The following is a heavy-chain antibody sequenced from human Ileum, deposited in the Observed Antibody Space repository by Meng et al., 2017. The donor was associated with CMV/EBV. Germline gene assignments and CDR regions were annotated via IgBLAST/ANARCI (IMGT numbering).Heavy chain of an antibody. CDR3: AREGSSNWFDP. CDR1: SGNNSSGGYA. J-gene: IGHJ5*02. D-gene: IGHD6-6*01. V-gene: IGHV4-31*02. Sequence: SSGNNSSGGYACRWIGQHPGKGGERNEFIDNNESTYHKTPLKSRVNKSVDKSKNQITLNLGSETAAYTAVYNCAREGSSNWFDPWGQGTLVTVSS. CDR2: IDNNEST.